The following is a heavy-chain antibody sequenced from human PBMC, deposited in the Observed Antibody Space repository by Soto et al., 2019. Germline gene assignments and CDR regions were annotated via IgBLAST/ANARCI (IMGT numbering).Heavy chain of an antibody. Sequence: GGSLRLSCAASGFSFSSFVMNWVRQAPGKGLEWVSSVSATGATTYSADSVKGRFTISRDNSENTLFLQMTNLRADDTGVYFCAKQSYSNSLDYWGQGTVVTVSS. CDR2: VSATGATT. J-gene: IGHJ4*02. CDR1: GFSFSSFV. CDR3: AKQSYSNSLDY. D-gene: IGHD4-4*01. V-gene: IGHV3-23*01.